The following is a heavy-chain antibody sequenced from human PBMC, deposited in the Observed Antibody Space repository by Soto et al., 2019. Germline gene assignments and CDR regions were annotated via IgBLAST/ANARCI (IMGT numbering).Heavy chain of an antibody. CDR3: ARVVPIAYSDFWSDPFDY. Sequence: QVQLVQSGAEVKKPGASVKVSCKASGYTFTSYVISWVRQAPGQGLEWRGWISAYNGNTNYAQKLQGRVTMTTDTSTSTAYRELRSLRSDDTAVYYCARVVPIAYSDFWSDPFDYWGQGTLVTVSS. D-gene: IGHD3-3*01. CDR2: ISAYNGNT. V-gene: IGHV1-18*04. J-gene: IGHJ4*02. CDR1: GYTFTSYV.